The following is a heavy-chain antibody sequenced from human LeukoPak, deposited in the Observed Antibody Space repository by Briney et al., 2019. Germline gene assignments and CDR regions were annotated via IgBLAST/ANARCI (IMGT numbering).Heavy chain of an antibody. V-gene: IGHV4-59*01. J-gene: IGHJ5*02. D-gene: IGHD3-10*01. CDR2: IYYSGIT. CDR3: ARDPGGDSGSYYYWFDP. Sequence: SETLSLTCTVSDGSINSYYWNWIRQPPGKGLEWTGYIYYSGITNYNPPLKSRVTISVDTSKNQFSLKLSSVTAADTAVYYCARDPGGDSGSYYYWFDPWGQGTLVTASS. CDR1: DGSINSYY.